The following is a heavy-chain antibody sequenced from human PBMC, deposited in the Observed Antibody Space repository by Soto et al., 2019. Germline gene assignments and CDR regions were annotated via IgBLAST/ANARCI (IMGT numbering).Heavy chain of an antibody. Sequence: QVQLQQWGAGLLKPSETLSLTCPVNGGSFSDYYWTWIHQPPGKGLEWIGEVNHGGSTHYNPSLKSRVSISVDTSKKQFSLNLTFVTAEDTAVYYCAREWWSGSLIGGSLGGEGTLVTVSP. D-gene: IGHD3-3*01. CDR3: AREWWSGSLIGGSL. CDR2: VNHGGST. V-gene: IGHV4-34*01. J-gene: IGHJ4*02. CDR1: GGSFSDYY.